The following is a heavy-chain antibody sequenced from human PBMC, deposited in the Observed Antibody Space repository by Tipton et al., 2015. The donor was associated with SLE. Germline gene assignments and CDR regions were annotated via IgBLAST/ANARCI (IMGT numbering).Heavy chain of an antibody. CDR2: ISGSGGST. CDR1: GFTFSSFA. V-gene: IGHV3-23*01. CDR3: AKPVGYSGYDSWDY. J-gene: IGHJ4*02. D-gene: IGHD5-12*01. Sequence: SLRLSCAASGFTFSSFAMSWVRQAPGKGLEWVLAISGSGGSTYYADSVKGRFTISRDNSKNTLYLQMNSLRAEDTAVYYCAKPVGYSGYDSWDYWGQGTLVTVSS.